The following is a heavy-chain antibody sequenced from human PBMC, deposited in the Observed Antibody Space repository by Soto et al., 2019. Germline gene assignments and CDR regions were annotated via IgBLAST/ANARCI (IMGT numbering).Heavy chain of an antibody. CDR3: ASQPGIAAAGTPPYYYYGMDV. CDR1: GGTFSSYA. D-gene: IGHD6-13*01. CDR2: IIPIFGTA. V-gene: IGHV1-69*01. Sequence: QVQLVQSGAEVKKPGSSVKVSCKASGGTFSSYAISWVRQAPGQGLEWMGGIIPIFGTANYAKKFQGRVTITADESTSTAYMELSSLRSEDTAVYYCASQPGIAAAGTPPYYYYGMDVWGQGTTVTVSS. J-gene: IGHJ6*02.